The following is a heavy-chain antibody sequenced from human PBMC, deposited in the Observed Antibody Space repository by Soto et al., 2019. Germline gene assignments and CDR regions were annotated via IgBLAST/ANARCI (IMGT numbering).Heavy chain of an antibody. CDR1: GGTFSSYA. CDR3: ARAKNGYCSSTSCIYYYYYGMDV. V-gene: IGHV1-69*13. Sequence: ASVKVSCKASGGTFSSYAISWVRQAPGQGLEWMGGIIPIFGTANYAQKFQGRVTITADESTSTAYMELSSLRSEDTAVYYCARAKNGYCSSTSCIYYYYYGMDVWGQGTTVTVSS. D-gene: IGHD2-2*03. CDR2: IIPIFGTA. J-gene: IGHJ6*02.